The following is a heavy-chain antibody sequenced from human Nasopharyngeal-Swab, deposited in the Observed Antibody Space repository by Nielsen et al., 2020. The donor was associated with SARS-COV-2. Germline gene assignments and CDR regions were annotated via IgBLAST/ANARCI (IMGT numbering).Heavy chain of an antibody. Sequence: GGSLRLSCAASGFTFSSYAMHWVRQAPGKGLEWVAVISYDGSNKYYVDSVKGRFTISRDNSKNTLYLQMNSLRAEDTAVYYCAREDLPSYYYDSSGYYEGNYGMDVWGQGTTVTVSS. V-gene: IGHV3-30*04. CDR1: GFTFSSYA. CDR2: ISYDGSNK. J-gene: IGHJ6*02. D-gene: IGHD3-22*01. CDR3: AREDLPSYYYDSSGYYEGNYGMDV.